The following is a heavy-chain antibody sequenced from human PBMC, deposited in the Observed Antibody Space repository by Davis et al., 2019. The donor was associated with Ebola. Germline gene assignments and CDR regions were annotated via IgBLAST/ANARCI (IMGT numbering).Heavy chain of an antibody. Sequence: MPGGSLRLSCAVYGGSFSGYYWSWIRQPPGKGLEWIGEINHSGSTNYNPSLKSRVTISVDTSKNQFSLKLSSVTAADTAVYYCARVPQASRPSRYYYGMDVWGQGTKVTVSS. CDR1: GGSFSGYY. V-gene: IGHV4-34*01. CDR2: INHSGST. CDR3: ARVPQASRPSRYYYGMDV. J-gene: IGHJ6*02. D-gene: IGHD2-2*01.